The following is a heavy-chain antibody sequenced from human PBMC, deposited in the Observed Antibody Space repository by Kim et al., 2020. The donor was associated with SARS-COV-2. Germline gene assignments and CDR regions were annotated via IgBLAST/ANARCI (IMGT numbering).Heavy chain of an antibody. V-gene: IGHV4-31*03. D-gene: IGHD2-2*01. CDR1: GGSISSGGYY. CDR2: IYYSGST. Sequence: SETLSLTCTVSGGSISSGGYYWSWIRQHPGKGLEWIGYIYYSGSTYYNPSLKSRVTISVDTSKNQFSLKLSSVTAADTAVYYCARGGVIVVVPADSYYYYGMDVWDQGTTVTVSS. J-gene: IGHJ6*02. CDR3: ARGGVIVVVPADSYYYYGMDV.